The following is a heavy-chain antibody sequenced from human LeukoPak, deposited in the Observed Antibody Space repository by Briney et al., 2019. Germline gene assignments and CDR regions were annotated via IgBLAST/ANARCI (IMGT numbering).Heavy chain of an antibody. CDR3: ARDIPGEYYYDN. Sequence: SETLSLTCTVSGGSISSSSYYWGWIRQPPGKGLEWIGSIYYSGSTYYNPSLKSRVTISVDTSKNQFSLKLSSVTAADTAVYCCARDIPGEYYYDNWGQGTLVTVSS. CDR1: GGSISSSSYY. D-gene: IGHD3-10*01. J-gene: IGHJ4*02. V-gene: IGHV4-39*07. CDR2: IYYSGST.